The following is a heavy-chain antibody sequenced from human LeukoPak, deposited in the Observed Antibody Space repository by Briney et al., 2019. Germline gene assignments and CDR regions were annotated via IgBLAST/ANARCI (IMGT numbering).Heavy chain of an antibody. D-gene: IGHD5-18*01. CDR3: ARAVDTAMAFDY. CDR1: GFTFSDHY. J-gene: IGHJ4*02. CDR2: TRNKANSYTT. Sequence: PGGSLRLSCAASGFTFSDHYMDWVRQAPGKGLEWVGRTRNKANSYTTEYAASVKGRFTISRDDSKNSLYLQMNSLKTEDTAVNYCARAVDTAMAFDYWGQGTLVTVSS. V-gene: IGHV3-72*01.